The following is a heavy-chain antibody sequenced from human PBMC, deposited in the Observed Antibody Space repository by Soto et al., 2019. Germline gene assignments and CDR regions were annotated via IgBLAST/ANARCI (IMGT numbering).Heavy chain of an antibody. Sequence: GGSLRLSCAASGFTFSSYSMNWVRQAPGKGLEWVSYISSSSSTIYYADSVKGRFTISRDNAKNSLYLQMNSLRDEDTAVYYCARSRITMIVVVPTLFDYWGQGTLVTVSS. CDR2: ISSSSSTI. D-gene: IGHD3-22*01. CDR1: GFTFSSYS. J-gene: IGHJ4*02. CDR3: ARSRITMIVVVPTLFDY. V-gene: IGHV3-48*02.